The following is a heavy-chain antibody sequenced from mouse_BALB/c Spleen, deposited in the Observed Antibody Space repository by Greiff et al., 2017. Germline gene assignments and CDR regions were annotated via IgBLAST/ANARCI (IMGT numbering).Heavy chain of an antibody. Sequence: DVMLVESGGGLVQPGGSLKLSCAASGFTFSSYGMSWVRQTPDKRLELVATINSNGGSTYYPDSVKGRFTISRDNAKNTLYLQMSSLKSEDTAMYYCARVYGNFSPWFAYWGQGTLVTVSA. V-gene: IGHV5-6-3*01. D-gene: IGHD2-1*01. CDR1: GFTFSSYG. CDR2: INSNGGST. CDR3: ARVYGNFSPWFAY. J-gene: IGHJ3*01.